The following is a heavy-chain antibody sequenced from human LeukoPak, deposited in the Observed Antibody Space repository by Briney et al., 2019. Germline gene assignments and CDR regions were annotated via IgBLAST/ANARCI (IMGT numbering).Heavy chain of an antibody. V-gene: IGHV3-9*01. CDR2: ISWNSGSI. J-gene: IGHJ4*02. CDR1: GFTFDDYA. D-gene: IGHD1-26*01. CDR3: AKDILGATHYYFDY. Sequence: GGSLRLSCAASGFTFDDYAMHWVRQAPGKGLEWVSGISWNSGSIGYADSVKGRFTISRDNAKNSLYLQMNSLRAEDTALHYCAKDILGATHYYFDYWGQGTLVTVSS.